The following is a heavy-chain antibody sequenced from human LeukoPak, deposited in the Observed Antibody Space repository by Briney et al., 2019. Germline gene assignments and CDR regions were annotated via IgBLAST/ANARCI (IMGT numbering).Heavy chain of an antibody. CDR1: GFTFSSYE. D-gene: IGHD4-17*01. V-gene: IGHV3-48*03. CDR3: ATTLTVTPYNWFDP. J-gene: IGHJ5*02. CDR2: ISSSGSTI. Sequence: GGSLRLSCAASGFTFSSYEMNWVRQAPGKGLEWVSYISSSGSTIYYADSVKGRFTISRDNAKNSLYLQMNSLRAEDTAVYYCATTLTVTPYNWFDPWGQGTLVTVSS.